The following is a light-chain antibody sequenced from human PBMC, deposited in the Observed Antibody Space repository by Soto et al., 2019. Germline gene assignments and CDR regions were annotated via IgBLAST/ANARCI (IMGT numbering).Light chain of an antibody. CDR2: GES. CDR1: QSVGTK. V-gene: IGKV3-15*01. J-gene: IGKJ1*01. Sequence: IVMTQSPATLSVSPGERANLSCRASQSVGTKLAWYQQTPGQAPRLLIYGESNRATGVPARISGSVSGTEFTLTIASLQSEDFVIYYCQQYSSWLWTFGQGTKVEIK. CDR3: QQYSSWLWT.